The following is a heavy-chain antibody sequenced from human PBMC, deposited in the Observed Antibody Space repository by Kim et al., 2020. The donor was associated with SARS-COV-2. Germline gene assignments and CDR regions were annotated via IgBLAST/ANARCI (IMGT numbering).Heavy chain of an antibody. J-gene: IGHJ6*02. V-gene: IGHV6-1*01. CDR3: ARGWWYFWSASYYYYYYGMDV. D-gene: IGHD3-3*01. Sequence: SQTLSLTCAISGDSVSSNSAAWNWIRQSPSRGLEWLGRTYYRSKWYNDYAVSVKSRITINPDTSKNQFSLQLNSVTPEDTAVYYCARGWWYFWSASYYYYYYGMDVWGQGTTVTVSS. CDR1: GDSVSSNSAA. CDR2: TYYRSKWYN.